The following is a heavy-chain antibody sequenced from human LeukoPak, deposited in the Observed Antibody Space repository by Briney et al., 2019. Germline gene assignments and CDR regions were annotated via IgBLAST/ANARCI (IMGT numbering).Heavy chain of an antibody. CDR1: GYTFTDCY. CDR3: ARDLRGKEANYYYYYMDV. CDR2: INPNSGGT. Sequence: ASVKVSCKASGYTFTDCYMHWVRQAPGQGLEWMGWINPNSGGTNYAQNFQGRVTLTRDTSISTAYMELNWLRSDDTAAYYCARDLRGKEANYYYYYMDVWGKGTTVTVSS. J-gene: IGHJ6*03. D-gene: IGHD3-10*01. V-gene: IGHV1-2*02.